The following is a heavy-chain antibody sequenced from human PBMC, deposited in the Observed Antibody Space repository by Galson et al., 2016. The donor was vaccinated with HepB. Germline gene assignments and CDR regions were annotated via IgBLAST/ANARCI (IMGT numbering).Heavy chain of an antibody. V-gene: IGHV3-7*04. Sequence: LRLSCAASGFTYSRHWMSWVRQAPGKGLEWVAHMKHDGSQIYYVDSVKGRFTISRDNAKKSLYLQMNSLRAEDTAVYYCVRVGEAFSAFDIWGQGTMVTVSS. CDR2: MKHDGSQI. CDR1: GFTYSRHW. J-gene: IGHJ3*02. CDR3: VRVGEAFSAFDI. D-gene: IGHD3-16*01.